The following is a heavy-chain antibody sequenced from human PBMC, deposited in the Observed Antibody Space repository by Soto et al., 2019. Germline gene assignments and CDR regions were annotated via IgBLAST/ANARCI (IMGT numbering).Heavy chain of an antibody. CDR3: ARGPPDYYYYGMGV. J-gene: IGHJ6*02. CDR1: GYTFTSYD. V-gene: IGHV1-8*01. CDR2: MNPNSGNT. Sequence: ASVKVSCKASGYTFTSYDINWVRQATGQGLEWMGWMNPNSGNTGYAQKFQGRVTMTRNTSISTAYMELSSLRSEDTAVYYCARGPPDYYYYGMGVWGQGTTVTVS.